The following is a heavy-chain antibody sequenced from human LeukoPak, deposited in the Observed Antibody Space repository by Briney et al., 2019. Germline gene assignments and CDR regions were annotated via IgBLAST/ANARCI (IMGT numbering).Heavy chain of an antibody. CDR2: IYSGGST. CDR1: GFTVSSNY. D-gene: IGHD6-19*01. V-gene: IGHV3-53*01. J-gene: IGHJ3*02. CDR3: ARWAQWPIGAYDI. Sequence: GGSLRLSCAASGFTVSSNYMSWVRQAPGKGLEWVSVIYSGGSTYYADSVKGRFTISRDISTNTVFLQMDSLRAEDTAVYYCARWAQWPIGAYDIWGQGTMVTVSS.